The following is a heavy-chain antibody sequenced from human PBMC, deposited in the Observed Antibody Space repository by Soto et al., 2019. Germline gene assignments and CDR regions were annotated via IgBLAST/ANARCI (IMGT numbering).Heavy chain of an antibody. V-gene: IGHV3-7*03. CDR3: TRKRFGLDV. J-gene: IGHJ6*02. Sequence: PGGSLRLSCAASGFTFSSSWMSWVRQAPGKGLEWVANIKEDGSEKDYVDPVKGRFTITRDNAKNSLYLQMNNLRAEETAVYLCTRKRFGLDVWGQGTTVTVSS. CDR1: GFTFSSSW. CDR2: IKEDGSEK.